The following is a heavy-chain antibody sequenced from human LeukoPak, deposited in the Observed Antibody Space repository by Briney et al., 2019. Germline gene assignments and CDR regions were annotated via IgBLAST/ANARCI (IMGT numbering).Heavy chain of an antibody. CDR2: ISSSSSYT. V-gene: IGHV3-21*01. CDR1: GFTFSSYS. D-gene: IGHD6-13*01. J-gene: IGHJ4*02. CDR3: ARDLPIAAAGTTGFDY. Sequence: PGGSLRLSCAASGFTFSSYSMNWVRQAPGKGLEWVSSISSSSSYTYYADSVKGRFTISRDNAKNSLYLQMNSLRAEDTAVYYCARDLPIAAAGTTGFDYWGQGTLVTVSS.